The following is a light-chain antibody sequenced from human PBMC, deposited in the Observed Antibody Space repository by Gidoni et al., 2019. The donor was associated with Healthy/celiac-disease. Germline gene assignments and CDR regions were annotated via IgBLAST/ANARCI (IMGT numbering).Light chain of an antibody. CDR3: SSYAGSNNEV. Sequence: QSALTQPPSASGSPGQSVTISCTGTSSDVGGYNYVSWYQQHPGKAPHLMIYEVSKRPPGVPDRFSGSKSGNTAALTVSGLQAEDEADYYGSSYAGSNNEVFGGGTKLTVL. CDR1: SSDVGGYNY. J-gene: IGLJ3*02. CDR2: EVS. V-gene: IGLV2-8*01.